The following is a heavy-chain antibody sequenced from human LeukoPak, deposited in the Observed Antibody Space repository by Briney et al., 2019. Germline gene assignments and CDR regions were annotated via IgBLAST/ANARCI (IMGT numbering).Heavy chain of an antibody. J-gene: IGHJ4*02. CDR3: ARGATAAFHFDY. CDR2: IYRSGST. CDR1: GYSISSGYY. D-gene: IGHD1-26*01. V-gene: IGHV4-38-2*01. Sequence: MASETLSLTCAVSGYSISSGYYWGWIRHPPGKGLEWIGTIYRSGSTYYNNPSLKSRVTISVDTSKNQFSLKLSSVTAADTAVYYCARGATAAFHFDYWGQGTLVTVSS.